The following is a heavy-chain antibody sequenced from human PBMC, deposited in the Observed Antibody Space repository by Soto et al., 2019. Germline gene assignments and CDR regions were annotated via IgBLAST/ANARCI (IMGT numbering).Heavy chain of an antibody. D-gene: IGHD4-17*01. J-gene: IGHJ4*02. CDR2: IISGGRT. CDR1: GSTFISYP. Sequence: EVQLLESGGALYNPGGSRGLSFAAPGSTFISYPMPWVARPPGRGREWVSGIISGGRTYYADSVKGRFTISRDDSKNTLYLQIISLRAEDTAVYYCAKDLRPDGVWDFDYWGQGTLVTVSS. CDR3: AKDLRPDGVWDFDY. V-gene: IGHV3-23*01.